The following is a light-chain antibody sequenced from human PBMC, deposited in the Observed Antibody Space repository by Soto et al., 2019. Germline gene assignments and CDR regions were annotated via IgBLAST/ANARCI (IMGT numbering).Light chain of an antibody. V-gene: IGLV2-14*01. CDR2: DVS. Sequence: QSVLTQPASVSGSPGQSLAISCTGTSNDVGGYNYVSWYQQHPGKAPKLMIYDVSARPSGVSNRFSGSKSDNTASLTISGLQAEDEADYYCSSYTSSNTVVFGGGTKLTVL. CDR1: SNDVGGYNY. J-gene: IGLJ2*01. CDR3: SSYTSSNTVV.